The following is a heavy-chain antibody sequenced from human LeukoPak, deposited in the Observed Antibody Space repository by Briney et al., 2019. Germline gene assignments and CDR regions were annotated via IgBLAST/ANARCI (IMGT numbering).Heavy chain of an antibody. Sequence: PSETLSLTCAVYGGSFSGYYWSWIRQPPGKGLEWIGEINHSGSTNYNPSLKSRVTISVDTSKNQFSLKLSSVTAADTAVYYCARDPIVGAHGVDYWGQGTLVTVSS. V-gene: IGHV4-34*01. CDR3: ARDPIVGAHGVDY. J-gene: IGHJ4*02. CDR2: INHSGST. D-gene: IGHD1-26*01. CDR1: GGSFSGYY.